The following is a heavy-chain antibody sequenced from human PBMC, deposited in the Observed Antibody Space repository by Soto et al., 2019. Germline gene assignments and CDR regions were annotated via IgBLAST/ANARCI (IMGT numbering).Heavy chain of an antibody. D-gene: IGHD5-12*01. CDR2: IKSGGNTK. Sequence: PVGSLRLSCAASGFAFNSYEMDWVRQAPGKGLEWVANIKSGGNTKFYVDSVKGRFTISRDDAKNSLYLDMNSLGAEDTAVYYCVKEKSVMYSGYDAFDVWGQGTMVTVSS. J-gene: IGHJ3*01. CDR3: VKEKSVMYSGYDAFDV. V-gene: IGHV3-48*03. CDR1: GFAFNSYE.